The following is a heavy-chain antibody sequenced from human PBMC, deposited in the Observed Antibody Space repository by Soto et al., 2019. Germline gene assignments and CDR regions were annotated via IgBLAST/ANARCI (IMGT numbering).Heavy chain of an antibody. V-gene: IGHV1-69*01. J-gene: IGHJ5*02. CDR2: IIPLFGTT. CDR3: ARAHGSSWYNWFDP. CDR1: GVTVSSYV. Sequence: QVLLVQSGAEVKKPGSSEKVSCKASGVTVSSYVISWVRQAPGRGLEWMGGIIPLFGTTNYAQKFRGRVTVTADESTSTVYMEVRSLRFEDTAVYYCARAHGSSWYNWFDPWGQGTLVTVSS. D-gene: IGHD6-13*01.